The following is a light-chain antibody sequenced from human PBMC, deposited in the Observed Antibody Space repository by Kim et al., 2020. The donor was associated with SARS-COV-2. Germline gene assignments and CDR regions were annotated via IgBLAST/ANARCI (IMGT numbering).Light chain of an antibody. CDR3: CSYAGSYTYV. J-gene: IGLJ1*01. Sequence: GQSVTISCTGTSSDVGGYNSVSWFQQHPGKAPKIMIYDVTKRASGVSDRFSASKSGNTASLTISGLRTEDEADYYCCSYAGSYTYVFGSGTKVTVL. CDR1: SSDVGGYNS. V-gene: IGLV2-11*01. CDR2: DVT.